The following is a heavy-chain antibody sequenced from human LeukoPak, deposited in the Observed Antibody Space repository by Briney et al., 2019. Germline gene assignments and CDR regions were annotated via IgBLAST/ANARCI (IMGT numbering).Heavy chain of an antibody. Sequence: SETLSLTCTVSGGSISSYYWSWIRQPPGKGLEWIGYIYYSGSTNYNPSLKSRVTISVDTSKNQFSLKLSSVTAADTAVYYCARRRTWGAAAGTLDYWGQGTLVTVSS. D-gene: IGHD6-13*01. J-gene: IGHJ4*02. CDR1: GGSISSYY. CDR2: IYYSGST. V-gene: IGHV4-59*08. CDR3: ARRRTWGAAAGTLDY.